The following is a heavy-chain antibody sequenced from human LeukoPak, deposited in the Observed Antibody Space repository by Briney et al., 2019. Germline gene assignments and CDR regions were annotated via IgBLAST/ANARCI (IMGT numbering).Heavy chain of an antibody. Sequence: SETLSLTCTVSGGSIGNYYRSWTRQPPGKGLEWIGYIFYTGTTNYNFSLKSRLTISVDTSKNQFSLRLTSVTAADTAVYYCARGWGYFDYWGQGTLVTVSS. V-gene: IGHV4-59*01. CDR1: GGSIGNYY. CDR3: ARGWGYFDY. D-gene: IGHD6-19*01. J-gene: IGHJ4*02. CDR2: IFYTGTT.